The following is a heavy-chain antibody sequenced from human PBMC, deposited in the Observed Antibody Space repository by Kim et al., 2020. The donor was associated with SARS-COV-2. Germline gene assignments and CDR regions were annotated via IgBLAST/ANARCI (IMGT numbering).Heavy chain of an antibody. V-gene: IGHV4-39*01. CDR3: ASTTPPNAAAAGTGGFDP. Sequence: SETLSLTCTVSGGSISSSSYYWGWIRQPPGKGLEWIGSIYYSGSTYYNPSLKSRVTISVDTSKNQFSLKLSSVTAADTAVYYCASTTPPNAAAAGTGGFDPWGQGTLVTVSS. D-gene: IGHD6-13*01. J-gene: IGHJ5*02. CDR2: IYYSGST. CDR1: GGSISSSSYY.